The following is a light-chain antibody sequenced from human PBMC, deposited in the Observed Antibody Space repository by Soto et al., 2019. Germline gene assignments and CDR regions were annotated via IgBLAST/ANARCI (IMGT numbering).Light chain of an antibody. CDR1: QTISSN. Sequence: EIVMTQSPATLSVSPGERATLSCRASQTISSNLAWYQQKPGQAPRLLIYGASTRATGIPARFSGSGSGTEFTLNISSLQSEDLAVYYCQQYNEWLLWTFGQGTKVEIK. CDR2: GAS. V-gene: IGKV3-15*01. J-gene: IGKJ1*01. CDR3: QQYNEWLLWT.